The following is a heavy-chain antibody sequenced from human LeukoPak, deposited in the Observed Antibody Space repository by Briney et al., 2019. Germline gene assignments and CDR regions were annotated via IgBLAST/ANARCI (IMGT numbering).Heavy chain of an antibody. Sequence: SETLPLTCTVSGGSISSYYWSWIRQPAGKGLEWIGRIYTSGSTNYNPSLKSRVTISVDKSKNQFSLKLSSVTAADTAVYYCAGQVWTGSYYFDYWGQGTLVTVSS. CDR1: GGSISSYY. CDR3: AGQVWTGSYYFDY. J-gene: IGHJ4*02. V-gene: IGHV4-4*07. CDR2: IYTSGST. D-gene: IGHD5-18*01.